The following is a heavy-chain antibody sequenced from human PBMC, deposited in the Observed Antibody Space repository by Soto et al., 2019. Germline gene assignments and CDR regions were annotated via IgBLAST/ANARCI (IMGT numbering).Heavy chain of an antibody. CDR2: ISESGGST. J-gene: IGHJ4*02. D-gene: IGHD6-13*01. CDR1: VVSFSYYA. V-gene: IGHV3-23*01. CDR3: AKRSPYSSGWYSPIFDY. Sequence: PGGSLRLCCAASVVSFSYYAVIWVRQAPGKGLEWVSVISESGGSTHYADSVRGRFTVSRDNSKNSLSLRMNSLRDEDTAVYFCAKRSPYSSGWYSPIFDYWGQGALVTVSS.